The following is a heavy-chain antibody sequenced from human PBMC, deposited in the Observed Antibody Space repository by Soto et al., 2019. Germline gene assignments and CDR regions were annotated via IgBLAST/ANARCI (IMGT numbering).Heavy chain of an antibody. D-gene: IGHD6-13*01. CDR1: GFTFSYYE. V-gene: IGHV3-48*03. CDR3: VRDTGRASADL. Sequence: EVQLAESGGDLVQPGGSLRLSCVGSGFTFSYYEMNWVRQAPGKGLERVAFISHTDRLTHYPDSVKGRFTISRDNAKNSLYLEMTNLRVEDTAVYYCVRDTGRASADLWGQGTLVSVSS. CDR2: ISHTDRLT. J-gene: IGHJ5*02.